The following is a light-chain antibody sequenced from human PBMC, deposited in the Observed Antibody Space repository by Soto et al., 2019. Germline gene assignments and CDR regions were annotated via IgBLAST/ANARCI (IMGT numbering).Light chain of an antibody. V-gene: IGKV3-11*01. CDR2: GAS. Sequence: ITVTQSADTLSVSPGERASLSCRASQSVSSNLAWYQQNPGQAPRLLIYGASARATGIPARFSGSGSGTDFTLTISSLEPEDFAVYYCQQRSNWPFPFGPGTNADIK. CDR3: QQRSNWPFP. CDR1: QSVSSN. J-gene: IGKJ3*01.